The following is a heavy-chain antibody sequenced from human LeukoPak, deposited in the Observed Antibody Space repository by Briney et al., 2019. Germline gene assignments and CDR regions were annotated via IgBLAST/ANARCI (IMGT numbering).Heavy chain of an antibody. CDR3: ARPNGDPYYYYMDV. J-gene: IGHJ6*03. CDR1: GGSISSYY. D-gene: IGHD4-17*01. V-gene: IGHV4-59*12. Sequence: SETLSLTCTVSGGSISSYYWSWIRQPPGKGLGWIGYIYYSGSTNYNPSLKSRVTISVDTSKNQFSLKLSSVTAADTAVYYCARPNGDPYYYYMDVWGKGTTVTVSS. CDR2: IYYSGST.